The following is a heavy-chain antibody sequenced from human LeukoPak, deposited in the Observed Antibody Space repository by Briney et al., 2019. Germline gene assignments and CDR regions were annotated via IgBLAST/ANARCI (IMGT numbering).Heavy chain of an antibody. Sequence: TGGSLRLSCAASGVTFSSYSMNWVRQAPGKGREGCSSISSSISYIYYADSVKGRFTISRDNAKSSLYLQMSSLRAEDTAVYYCARVLDEDTANDAFDIWGQGTMVTVSS. CDR1: GVTFSSYS. V-gene: IGHV3-21*06. D-gene: IGHD5-18*01. CDR2: ISSSISYI. J-gene: IGHJ3*02. CDR3: ARVLDEDTANDAFDI.